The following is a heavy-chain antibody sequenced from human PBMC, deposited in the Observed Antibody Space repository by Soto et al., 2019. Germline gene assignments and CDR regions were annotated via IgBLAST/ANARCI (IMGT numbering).Heavy chain of an antibody. J-gene: IGHJ4*02. CDR1: GGTFSSYA. Sequence: QVQLVQSGAEVKKPGSSVKVSCKASGGTFSSYAISWVRQAPGQGLEWMGGIIPIFGTANYAQKFQGRVTITADESTRTASMELSSLRSEDTAVYYCASFTPGGSGWYGPLNYWGQGTLVTVSS. V-gene: IGHV1-69*12. CDR3: ASFTPGGSGWYGPLNY. CDR2: IIPIFGTA. D-gene: IGHD6-19*01.